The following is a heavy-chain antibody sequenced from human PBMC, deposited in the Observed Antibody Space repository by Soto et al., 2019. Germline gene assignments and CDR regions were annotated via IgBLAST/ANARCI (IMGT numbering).Heavy chain of an antibody. Sequence: GGSLRLSCAASGFTFSSYSMNWVRQAPGKGLEWVSSISSSSSYIYYADSVKGRFTISRDNAKNSLYLQMNSLRAEDTAVYYCARAPNIAVAGTRDAFDIWGQGTMVTVSS. CDR3: ARAPNIAVAGTRDAFDI. V-gene: IGHV3-21*01. D-gene: IGHD6-19*01. CDR2: ISSSSSYI. J-gene: IGHJ3*02. CDR1: GFTFSSYS.